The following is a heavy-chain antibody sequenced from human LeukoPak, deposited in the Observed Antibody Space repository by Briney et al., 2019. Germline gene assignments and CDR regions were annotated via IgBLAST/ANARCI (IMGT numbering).Heavy chain of an antibody. CDR1: GYTLTELS. V-gene: IGHV1-24*01. J-gene: IGHJ4*02. D-gene: IGHD3-22*01. CDR2: FDPEDGET. CDR3: AAAYYYDSSGYQFDY. Sequence: ASVKVSCKVSGYTLTELSMHWVRQAPGKGLEWTGGFDPEDGETIYAQKFQGRVTMTEDTSTDTAYMELSSLRSEDTAVYYCAAAYYYDSSGYQFDYWGQGTLVTVSS.